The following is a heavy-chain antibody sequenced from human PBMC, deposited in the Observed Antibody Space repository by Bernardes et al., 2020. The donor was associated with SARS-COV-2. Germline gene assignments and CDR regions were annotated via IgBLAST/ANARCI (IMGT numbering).Heavy chain of an antibody. D-gene: IGHD4-4*01. CDR1: GGSISSYY. V-gene: IGHV4-59*08. CDR2: IYYSGST. Sequence: TLSLTCTVSGGSISSYYWSWIRQPPGKGLEWIGYIYYSGSTNYNPSLKSRVTISVDTSKNQFSLKLSSVTAADTAVYYCARLLTVTTFGYYYGMDVWGQGTTVTVSS. J-gene: IGHJ6*02. CDR3: ARLLTVTTFGYYYGMDV.